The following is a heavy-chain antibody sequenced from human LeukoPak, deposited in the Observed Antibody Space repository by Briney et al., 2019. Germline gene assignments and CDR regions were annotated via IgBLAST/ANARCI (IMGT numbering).Heavy chain of an antibody. D-gene: IGHD5-12*01. CDR1: GYTFTGYY. V-gene: IGHV1-2*02. CDR3: ARDWKDIVATITHRENYYYYMDV. J-gene: IGHJ6*03. CDR2: INPNSGGT. Sequence: ASVKVSCKASGYTFTGYYMHWVRQAPGQGLEWVGWINPNSGGTNYAQKFQGRVTMTRDTSISTAYMELSRLRSDDTAVYYCARDWKDIVATITHRENYYYYMDVWGKGTTVTVSS.